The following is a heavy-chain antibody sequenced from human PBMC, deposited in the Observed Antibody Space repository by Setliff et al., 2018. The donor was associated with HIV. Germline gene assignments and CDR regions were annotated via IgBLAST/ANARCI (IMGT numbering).Heavy chain of an antibody. CDR3: VTSSSWSSRLNF. D-gene: IGHD6-13*01. J-gene: IGHJ4*02. CDR1: GGPLTDHY. V-gene: IGHV4-34*01. CDR2: INHSGKT. Sequence: SETLSLTCAVHGGPLTDHYWSWIRQPPGKGLEWIGEINHSGKTNYNPSLKSRVTISVDTSKNQFSLKVTSVTAADTAVYYCVTSSSWSSRLNFWGQGMLVTVSS.